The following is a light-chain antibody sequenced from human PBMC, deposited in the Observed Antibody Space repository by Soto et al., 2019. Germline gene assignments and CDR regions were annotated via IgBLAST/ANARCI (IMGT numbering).Light chain of an antibody. CDR3: CSSGGSPTYV. CDR1: ISNVGSYKL. Sequence: QSALTQTASVSGSPGQSITISCTGTISNVGSYKLVSWYQQHPGKAPKLMIFEVNKRPSGVSNRFSGSKSGNTASLTISGLKVEDEADYYCCSSGGSPTYVFGTGTKVTVL. CDR2: EVN. J-gene: IGLJ1*01. V-gene: IGLV2-23*02.